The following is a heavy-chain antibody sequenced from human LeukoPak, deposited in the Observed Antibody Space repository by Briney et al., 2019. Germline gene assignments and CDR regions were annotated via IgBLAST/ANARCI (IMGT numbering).Heavy chain of an antibody. V-gene: IGHV4-34*01. Sequence: SETLSLTCAVYGGSFGGYYWSWIRQPPGKGLEWIGEINHSGSTNYNPSLKSRVTISVDTSKNQFSLKLSSVTAADTAVYYCARSDDSTISDYWGQGTLVTVSS. J-gene: IGHJ4*02. CDR3: ARSDDSTISDY. CDR2: INHSGST. D-gene: IGHD3-9*01. CDR1: GGSFGGYY.